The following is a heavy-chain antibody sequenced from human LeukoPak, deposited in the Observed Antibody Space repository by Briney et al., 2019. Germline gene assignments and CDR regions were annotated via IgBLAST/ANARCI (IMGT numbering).Heavy chain of an antibody. CDR2: IRYDGSNK. J-gene: IGHJ4*02. V-gene: IGHV3-30*02. CDR1: GFTFSSYG. CDR3: AKGAESQQLQNQN. Sequence: PGGSLRLSCAASGFTFSSYGMHWVRQAPGKGLEWVAFIRYDGSNKYYADSVKGRFTISRDNSKNTLYLQMNSLRAEDTAVYYCAKGAESQQLQNQNWGQGTLVTVSS. D-gene: IGHD6-13*01.